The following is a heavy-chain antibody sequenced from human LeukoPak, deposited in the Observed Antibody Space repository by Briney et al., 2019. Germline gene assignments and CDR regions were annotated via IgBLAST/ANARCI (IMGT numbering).Heavy chain of an antibody. CDR3: ARDGIWSGYYQDGY. J-gene: IGHJ4*02. D-gene: IGHD3-3*01. CDR2: ISAYNGNT. Sequence: GASVKVSCKAPGYTFTSYGISWVRQAPGQGLEGMGWISAYNGNTNYAQKLQGRVTMTTDTSTSTAYMELRSLRSDDTAVYYCARDGIWSGYYQDGYWGQGTLVTVSS. V-gene: IGHV1-18*01. CDR1: GYTFTSYG.